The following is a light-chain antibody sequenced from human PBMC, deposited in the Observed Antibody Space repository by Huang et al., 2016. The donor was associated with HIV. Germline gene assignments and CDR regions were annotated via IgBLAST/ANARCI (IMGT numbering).Light chain of an antibody. CDR1: QSVYSTSTSKDY. CDR2: WVS. J-gene: IGKJ1*01. V-gene: IGKV4-1*01. CDR3: QQYYSSPQT. Sequence: DIILTQSPDSLAVSLGERASLSCMSSQSVYSTSTSKDYMAWFQQKPGQPPKLLLFWVSTREAGVPDRFSGSGSGTHFTLTIANLEAEDAAIYYCQQYYSSPQTFGQGTRVEVK.